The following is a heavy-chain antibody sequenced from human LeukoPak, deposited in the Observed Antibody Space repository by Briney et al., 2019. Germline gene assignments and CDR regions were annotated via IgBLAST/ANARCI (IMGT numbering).Heavy chain of an antibody. V-gene: IGHV3-30*02. CDR2: IRYDGSNK. J-gene: IGHJ4*02. CDR1: GFTFSSYG. D-gene: IGHD6-6*01. CDR3: ARFAYNSSYYFDY. Sequence: GGSLRLSCAASGFTFSSYGLHWVRQAPGKGLEWVAFIRYDGSNKYYADSVKGRFTIPRDNSKNMMYLQMSSLRPEDTAVYYCARFAYNSSYYFDYWGQGTLVTVSS.